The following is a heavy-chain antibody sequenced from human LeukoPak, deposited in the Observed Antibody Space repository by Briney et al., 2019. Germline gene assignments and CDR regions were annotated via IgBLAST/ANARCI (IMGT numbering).Heavy chain of an antibody. CDR1: GGSISSYY. CDR2: IYTSGST. J-gene: IGHJ6*03. V-gene: IGHV4-4*07. Sequence: PSETLSRTCTVSGGSISSYYWSWIRQPAGKGLEWIGRIYTSGSTNYNPSLKSRVTMSVDTSKNQFSLKLSSVTAADTAVYYCARDSLDSSSWSYYYYMDVWGKGTTVTVSS. CDR3: ARDSLDSSSWSYYYYMDV. D-gene: IGHD6-13*01.